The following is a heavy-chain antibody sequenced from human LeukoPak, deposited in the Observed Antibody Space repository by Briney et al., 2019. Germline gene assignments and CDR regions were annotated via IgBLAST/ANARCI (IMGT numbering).Heavy chain of an antibody. CDR1: GFSFSGSA. Sequence: PGGSQRLSCEASGFSFSGSAMEWVRQASGKGLEWVGRIRSKAHSYATEYAASVKGRFTISRDDSKNTAYLQMNSLQKEDTAVYYCTRQPPSGSGYSAWFDPWGQGTLVTVSS. V-gene: IGHV3-73*01. CDR2: IRSKAHSYAT. D-gene: IGHD6-13*01. J-gene: IGHJ5*02. CDR3: TRQPPSGSGYSAWFDP.